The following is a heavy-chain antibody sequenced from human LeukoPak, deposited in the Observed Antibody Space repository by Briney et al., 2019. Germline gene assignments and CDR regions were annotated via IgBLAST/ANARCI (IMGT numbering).Heavy chain of an antibody. CDR1: GGSFSGYY. Sequence: SETLSLTCAVYGGSFSGYYWNWIRQPSGKGLEWIGEISHNENTNYSPSLKSRLTISIDTSKNQFSLKLSSVTAADTAVYYCAAGYSSGWPLNYYYGMDVWGQGTTVTVSS. V-gene: IGHV4-34*01. J-gene: IGHJ6*02. D-gene: IGHD6-19*01. CDR3: AAGYSSGWPLNYYYGMDV. CDR2: ISHNENT.